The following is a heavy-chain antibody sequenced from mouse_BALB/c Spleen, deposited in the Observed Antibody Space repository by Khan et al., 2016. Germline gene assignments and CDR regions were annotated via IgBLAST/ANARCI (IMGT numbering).Heavy chain of an antibody. CDR1: GFSLTDYG. Sequence: QVQLKESGPGLVAPSQSLSITCTVSGFSLTDYGVSWIRQPPGKGLEWLGVIWGGGSTYYNSALKSRLSISKDNSKSQVFLIMNSLQTDDTAMYYCAKDNYPYDSSSYGYFDVWGEGTTVTVSS. J-gene: IGHJ1*01. D-gene: IGHD1-1*01. V-gene: IGHV2-6-5*01. CDR3: AKDNYPYDSSSYGYFDV. CDR2: IWGGGST.